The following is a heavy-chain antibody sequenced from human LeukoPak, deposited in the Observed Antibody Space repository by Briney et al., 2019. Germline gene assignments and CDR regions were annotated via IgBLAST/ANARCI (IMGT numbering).Heavy chain of an antibody. CDR1: GFTFSSFA. CDR2: TSGSGDNT. CDR3: AKDLHDYGNYVGWFDS. D-gene: IGHD4-11*01. V-gene: IGHV3-23*01. J-gene: IGHJ5*01. Sequence: GGSLRLSCAASGFTFSSFAMDWVRQAPGRGLEWVSATSGSGDNTYYADSVKGRFTISRDNSKTTLFLQMNSLRAEDTAVYYCAKDLHDYGNYVGWFDSWGQGTLVTVSS.